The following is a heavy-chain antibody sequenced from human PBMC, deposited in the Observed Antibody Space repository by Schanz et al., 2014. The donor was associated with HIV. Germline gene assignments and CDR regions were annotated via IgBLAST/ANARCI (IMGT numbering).Heavy chain of an antibody. CDR1: GSTFPDID. J-gene: IGHJ3*01. CDR2: INPKSGNT. D-gene: IGHD3-3*01. V-gene: IGHV1-8*01. CDR3: ARAGLWYNSGDYYGSAFDV. Sequence: QVRLAQSGAEVKRPGALVTVSCSAVGSTFPDIDINWVRRAAGQGLEWMAWINPKSGNTGYAQRFQGRVTVTINTSKRTIYMELRGLTSEDAAVYYCARAGLWYNSGDYYGSAFDVWGPGTAVTVSS.